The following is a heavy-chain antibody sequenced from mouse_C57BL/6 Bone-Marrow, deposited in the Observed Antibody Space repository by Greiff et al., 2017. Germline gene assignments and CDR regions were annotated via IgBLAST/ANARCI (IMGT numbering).Heavy chain of an antibody. CDR2: IDPSDSYT. CDR3: ARMRYYGSRGDFDF. J-gene: IGHJ1*03. V-gene: IGHV1-69*01. CDR1: GYTFTSYW. Sequence: QVQLQQPGAELVMPGASVKLSCKASGYTFTSYWMHWVKQRPGQGLEWIGEIDPSDSYTNYKQKFKGKSTVTVDKSSSTAYMQLGSLTSEDSSVYYCARMRYYGSRGDFDFWGTGTTVTVSS. D-gene: IGHD1-1*01.